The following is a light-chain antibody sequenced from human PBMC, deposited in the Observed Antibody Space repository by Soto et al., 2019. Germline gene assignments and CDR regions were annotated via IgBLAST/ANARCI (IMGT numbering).Light chain of an antibody. V-gene: IGKV1-5*03. Sequence: DIQMTQSPSTLSASVGDRITITRRANQNINNWLAWYQQRPGKAPKVLIYKASNLESGVPSRFSGSGFGTDFTLTISGLQPDDFATYYCQQYKSLWTFGQGTKVEIK. J-gene: IGKJ1*01. CDR3: QQYKSLWT. CDR1: QNINNW. CDR2: KAS.